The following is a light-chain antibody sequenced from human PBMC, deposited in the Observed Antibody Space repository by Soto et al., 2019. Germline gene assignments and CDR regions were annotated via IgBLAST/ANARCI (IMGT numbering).Light chain of an antibody. Sequence: QSALTRPASVSGSPGQSITISCTGTSSDVGGYNYVSWYQQHPGKAPKLMIYEVSNRPSGVSNRFSGSKSGNTASLTISGLQAEDEADYYCSSYTSSSTRVFGGGTKLIVL. CDR2: EVS. CDR3: SSYTSSSTRV. J-gene: IGLJ3*02. V-gene: IGLV2-14*01. CDR1: SSDVGGYNY.